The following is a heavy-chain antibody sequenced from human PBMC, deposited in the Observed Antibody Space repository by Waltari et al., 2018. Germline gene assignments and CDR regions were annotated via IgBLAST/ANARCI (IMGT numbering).Heavy chain of an antibody. CDR2: INPNSGGT. D-gene: IGHD3-3*01. V-gene: IGHV1-2*02. J-gene: IGHJ4*02. CDR3: ARVPDFWSGYYAFDY. Sequence: QVQLVQSGAEVKKPGASVKVSCKASGYTFTGYYMHWVRQAPGQGLEWMGWINPNSGGTNYAQKFQGRVTMTRDTSISTAYMELSRLRSDDTAVYYCARVPDFWSGYYAFDYWGQGTLVTVSS. CDR1: GYTFTGYY.